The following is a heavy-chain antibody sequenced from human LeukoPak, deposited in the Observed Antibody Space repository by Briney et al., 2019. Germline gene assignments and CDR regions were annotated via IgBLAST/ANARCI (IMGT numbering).Heavy chain of an antibody. CDR2: ISSSSSTI. V-gene: IGHV3-48*01. CDR3: ARGAYYYED. CDR1: RFTFSSHS. D-gene: IGHD3-22*01. J-gene: IGHJ4*02. Sequence: GGSLRLSCAASRFTFSSHSMNWVRQATGKGLEWVSYISSSSSTIYYADSVKGRFTISRDNAKNSLYLQMNSLRAEDTAVYYCARGAYYYEDWGQGTLVTVSS.